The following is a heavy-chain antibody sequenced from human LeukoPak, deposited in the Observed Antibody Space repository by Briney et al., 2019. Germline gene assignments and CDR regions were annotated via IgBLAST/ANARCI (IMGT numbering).Heavy chain of an antibody. CDR3: AKEGDIVVVPAAIGGYFDY. D-gene: IGHD2-2*01. CDR2: IWYDGGNK. J-gene: IGHJ4*02. Sequence: PGGSLTLSCAASGFTFSSYGRHWVRQAPGKGLEWVAVIWYDGGNKYYADSVKGRFTISRDNSKNTLYLQMNRLRAEDTAVYYCAKEGDIVVVPAAIGGYFDYWGQGTLVTVSS. V-gene: IGHV3-33*06. CDR1: GFTFSSYG.